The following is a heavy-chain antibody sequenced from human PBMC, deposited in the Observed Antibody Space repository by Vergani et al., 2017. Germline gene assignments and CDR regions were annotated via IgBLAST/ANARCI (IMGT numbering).Heavy chain of an antibody. D-gene: IGHD5-18*01. Sequence: QVQLIQSGAEVKRPGASVKVSCKVSGYTVTELPMHWVRQAPGKGLEWVGWISAYNGNTNYAQKLQGRVTMTTDTSTSTAYMELRSLRSDDTAVYYCARVGRSYSYGRTIDYWGQGTLVTVSS. J-gene: IGHJ4*02. V-gene: IGHV1-18*01. CDR3: ARVGRSYSYGRTIDY. CDR2: ISAYNGNT. CDR1: GYTVTELP.